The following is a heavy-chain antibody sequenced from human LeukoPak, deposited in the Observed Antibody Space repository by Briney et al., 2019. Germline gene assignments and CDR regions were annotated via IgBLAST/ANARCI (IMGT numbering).Heavy chain of an antibody. V-gene: IGHV4-31*03. CDR1: GGSSSSGGYY. J-gene: IGHJ3*02. CDR3: PRGLCIAAAAGRTQAFDS. Sequence: PSLTLTLTCTVSGGSSSSGGYYWRWIRQHPGKGLVWIGYVYCRGSTYCNPSVKSRVTMSVDTSTNQSAMELSSVPGPDTAVYHCPRGLCIAAAAGRTQAFDSWGQETMVTVSS. D-gene: IGHD6-13*01. CDR2: VYCRGST.